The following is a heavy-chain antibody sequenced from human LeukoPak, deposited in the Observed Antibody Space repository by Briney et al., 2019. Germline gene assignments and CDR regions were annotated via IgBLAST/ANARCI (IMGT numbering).Heavy chain of an antibody. D-gene: IGHD5-24*01. Sequence: GGSLRLSCAASGFTLRNYWMHWVRQAPGKGPVWVSHISGDGSNTGYADSVKGRFTISRDNAKNTLYLQINSLRAEDTAVYYCARGNYPSSFDSWGQGTLLTVSS. CDR1: GFTLRNYW. V-gene: IGHV3-74*01. J-gene: IGHJ4*02. CDR2: ISGDGSNT. CDR3: ARGNYPSSFDS.